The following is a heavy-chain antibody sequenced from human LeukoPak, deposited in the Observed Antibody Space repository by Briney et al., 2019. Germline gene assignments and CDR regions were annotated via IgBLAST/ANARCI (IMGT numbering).Heavy chain of an antibody. J-gene: IGHJ4*02. Sequence: GGSLRLSCAASGFTFSSYAMSWVRQAPGKGLEWVSAISGSGGSTYYADSAKGRFTISRDNSKNTLYLQMNSLRAEDTAVYYCAKGGYDILTWDYWGQGTLVTVSS. D-gene: IGHD3-9*01. CDR2: ISGSGGST. CDR1: GFTFSSYA. V-gene: IGHV3-23*01. CDR3: AKGGYDILTWDY.